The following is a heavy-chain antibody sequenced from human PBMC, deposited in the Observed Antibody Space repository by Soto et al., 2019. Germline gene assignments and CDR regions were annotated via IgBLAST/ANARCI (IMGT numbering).Heavy chain of an antibody. CDR3: ASSDSSYYYDSSGYYYDY. D-gene: IGHD3-22*01. Sequence: SVKVSCKASGGTFSSYAISWVRQAPGQGLEWMGGIIPIFGTANCAQKFQGRVTITADESTSTAYMELSSLRSEDTAVYYCASSDSSYYYDSSGYYYDYWGQGTLVTVSS. CDR2: IIPIFGTA. V-gene: IGHV1-69*13. J-gene: IGHJ4*02. CDR1: GGTFSSYA.